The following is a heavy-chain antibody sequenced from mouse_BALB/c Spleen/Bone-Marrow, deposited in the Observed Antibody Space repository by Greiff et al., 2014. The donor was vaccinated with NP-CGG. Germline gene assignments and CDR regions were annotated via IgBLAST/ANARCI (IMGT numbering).Heavy chain of an antibody. D-gene: IGHD1-1*01. V-gene: IGHV5-17*02. J-gene: IGHJ4*01. Sequence: EVKLVESGGGLVQPGGSRKLSCAASGFTFSSFGIHWVRQAPEKGLEWVAYISSDSSTIYYADTVKGRCTITIDKPKNTLFLQMNILRSEDAAMYYCARSNYGGYYAMDYWGQGTSVTVSS. CDR2: ISSDSSTI. CDR1: GFTFSSFG. CDR3: ARSNYGGYYAMDY.